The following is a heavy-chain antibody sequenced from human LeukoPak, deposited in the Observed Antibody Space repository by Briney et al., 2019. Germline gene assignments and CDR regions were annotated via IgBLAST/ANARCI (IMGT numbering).Heavy chain of an antibody. D-gene: IGHD2-15*01. V-gene: IGHV3-23*01. CDR3: AKGYCSGGSCYGPYYYYYYGMDV. CDR1: GFTFSSYA. J-gene: IGHJ6*02. Sequence: GGSLRLSCAASGFTFSSYAMSWVRQAPGKGLEWVSAISGSGGSTYYADSVKGRFTISRDNSKNTLYLQMNSLRAEDTAVYYCAKGYCSGGSCYGPYYYYYYGMDVWGQGTTVTVSS. CDR2: ISGSGGST.